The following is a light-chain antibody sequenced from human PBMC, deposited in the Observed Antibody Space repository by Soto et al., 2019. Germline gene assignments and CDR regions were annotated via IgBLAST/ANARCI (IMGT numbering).Light chain of an antibody. V-gene: IGKV1-39*01. Sequence: DIQMTQSPSSLSASVGDRVTITCRAGQSISRDLNWYQQKPGKAPNLLIYAASSLQSGVPSRFSGSGSGPYFTLTISSAQPEDFATYYCQQSYSTPWTFGQGTKVGIK. CDR3: QQSYSTPWT. CDR1: QSISRD. J-gene: IGKJ1*01. CDR2: AAS.